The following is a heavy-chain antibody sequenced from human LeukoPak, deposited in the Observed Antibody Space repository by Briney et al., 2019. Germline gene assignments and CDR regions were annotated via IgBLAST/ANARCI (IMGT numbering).Heavy chain of an antibody. J-gene: IGHJ6*03. Sequence: PSETLSLTCSVSSGFISSYYWTWLRQSPGKGLEWIGYIYYTGSTSYNPSLQSRVTISVDTSKNQFSLRLNSVTAADTAVYYCARLHHDYGSGTYGGAYNYYMDVWGKGTTVTVSS. CDR1: SGFISSYY. CDR2: IYYTGST. CDR3: ARLHHDYGSGTYGGAYNYYMDV. D-gene: IGHD3-10*01. V-gene: IGHV4-59*01.